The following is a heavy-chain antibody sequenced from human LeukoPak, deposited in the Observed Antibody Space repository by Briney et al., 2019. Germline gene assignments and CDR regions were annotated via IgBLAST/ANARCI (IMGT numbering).Heavy chain of an antibody. D-gene: IGHD3-3*01. CDR3: ARDFWSGYYTED. J-gene: IGHJ4*02. CDR2: ISGSSSGSTSIT. CDR1: GIIFSTYA. Sequence: GGSLRLSCEFSGIIFSTYAMNWVRQAPGKGLEWISYISGSSSGSTSITQYADSVKGRFTISRDNAKNSLHPQMDSLSAEDTAVYYCARDFWSGYYTEDWGQEALVIVSS. V-gene: IGHV3-48*04.